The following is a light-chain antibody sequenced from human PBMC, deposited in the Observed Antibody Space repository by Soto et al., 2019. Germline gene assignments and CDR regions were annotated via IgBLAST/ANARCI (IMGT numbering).Light chain of an antibody. Sequence: EIVLTQSPGTLSLSPGERVTLSCRASQSVSSSLAWYQQRPGQAPRLLIYGASTRATGIPARFSGSGSGTDFTLTISSLQPEDFATYYCQQSYTSWWTFGQGTKVDIK. CDR2: GAS. J-gene: IGKJ1*01. CDR1: QSVSSS. V-gene: IGKV3-15*01. CDR3: QQSYTSWWT.